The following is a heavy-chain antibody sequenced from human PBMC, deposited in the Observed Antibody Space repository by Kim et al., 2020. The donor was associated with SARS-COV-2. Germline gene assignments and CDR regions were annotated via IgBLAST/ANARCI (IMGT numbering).Heavy chain of an antibody. J-gene: IGHJ6*02. V-gene: IGHV3-7*03. CDR1: GFTFSSYW. CDR2: IKQDGSEK. Sequence: GGSLRLSCAASGFTFSSYWMSWVRQAPGKGLEWVANIKQDGSEKYYVDSVKGRFTISRDNAKNSLYLQMNSLRAEDTAVYYCARDRSVFGSLYYYYYGMDVWGQGTTVTVSS. CDR3: ARDRSVFGSLYYYYYGMDV. D-gene: IGHD3-10*01.